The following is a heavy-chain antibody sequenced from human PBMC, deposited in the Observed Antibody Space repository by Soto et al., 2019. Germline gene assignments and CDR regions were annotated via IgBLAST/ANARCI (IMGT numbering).Heavy chain of an antibody. V-gene: IGHV1-69*06. J-gene: IGHJ4*02. D-gene: IGHD5-12*01. CDR3: ARDLVATGPLDY. CDR2: IIPIFGTA. Sequence: ASVKVSCKASGGTFSSYAISWVRQAPGQGLEWMGGIIPIFGTANYAQKFQGRVTITADKSTSTAYMELSSLRSEDTAVYYCARDLVATGPLDYWGQGTLVTVSS. CDR1: GGTFSSYA.